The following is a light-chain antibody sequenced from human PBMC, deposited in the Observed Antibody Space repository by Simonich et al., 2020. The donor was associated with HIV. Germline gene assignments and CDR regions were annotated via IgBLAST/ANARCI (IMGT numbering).Light chain of an antibody. J-gene: IGLJ2*01. Sequence: SYELTQPPSVSVSPGQTARITCSGDALPKKYAYWYQQKSGQAPVLVIFDDSKRPSGIPERVSGYSSGTMATLTISGAQLEDEADYYCYSTDTSGNHRVFGGGTKLTVL. CDR1: ALPKKY. CDR3: YSTDTSGNHRV. CDR2: DDS. V-gene: IGLV3-10*01.